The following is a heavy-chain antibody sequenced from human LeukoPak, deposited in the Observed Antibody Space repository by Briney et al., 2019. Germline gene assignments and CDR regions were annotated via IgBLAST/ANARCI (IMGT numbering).Heavy chain of an antibody. V-gene: IGHV3-23*01. J-gene: IGHJ4*02. Sequence: GGSLRLSCAASGFTFSTYAMTWVRQAPGKGVEWVSSISRNAGSTYYADYVKGRFTISRDNSKNTLYLQMSSLRAEDTAVYYCAKDRSLEYYYGSGTYSYWGQGTLVTVSS. CDR2: ISRNAGST. CDR3: AKDRSLEYYYGSGTYSY. CDR1: GFTFSTYA. D-gene: IGHD3-10*01.